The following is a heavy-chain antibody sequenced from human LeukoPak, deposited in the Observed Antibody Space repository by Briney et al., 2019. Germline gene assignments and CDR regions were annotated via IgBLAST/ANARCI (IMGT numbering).Heavy chain of an antibody. CDR3: ARAGFVSAVDY. Sequence: SETLSLTCTVSGGSISSYYWSWIRQPPGKGLEWIGYIYYSGSTNYNPSLKSRVTISVDTSKNQFSLKLSSVTAADTAVYYCARAGFVSAVDYWGQGTLATVSS. CDR2: IYYSGST. CDR1: GGSISSYY. D-gene: IGHD5/OR15-5a*01. J-gene: IGHJ4*02. V-gene: IGHV4-59*01.